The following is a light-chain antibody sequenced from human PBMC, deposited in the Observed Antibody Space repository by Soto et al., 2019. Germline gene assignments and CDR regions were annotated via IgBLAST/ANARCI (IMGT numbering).Light chain of an antibody. J-gene: IGKJ1*01. CDR1: QNINKR. V-gene: IGKV1-5*01. CDR2: DAS. CDR3: QQYYTYPWT. Sequence: GDRVTITCRASQNINKRLAWHQQKPGKAPKVLIYDASNLKSGVPSRFSGSGSGTEFILTISSLQPDDFATYYCQQYYTYPWTFGQGTKGDIK.